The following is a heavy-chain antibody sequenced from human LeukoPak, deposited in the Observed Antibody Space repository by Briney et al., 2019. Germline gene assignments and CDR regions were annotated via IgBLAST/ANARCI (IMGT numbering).Heavy chain of an antibody. CDR2: IYYSGST. Sequence: KTSETLSLTCTVSGGSISSSSYYWGWIRQPPGKGLEWIGSIYYSGSTYYNPSLKSRVTISVDTSKNQFSLKLSSVTAADTAVYYCARHKAGVVVPAYYFDYWGQGTLVTASS. V-gene: IGHV4-39*01. J-gene: IGHJ4*02. D-gene: IGHD2-2*01. CDR1: GGSISSSSYY. CDR3: ARHKAGVVVPAYYFDY.